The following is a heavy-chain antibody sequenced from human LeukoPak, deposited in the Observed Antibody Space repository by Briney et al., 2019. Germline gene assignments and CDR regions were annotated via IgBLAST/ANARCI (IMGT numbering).Heavy chain of an antibody. CDR3: ARSRGYDYYGGYWFDP. V-gene: IGHV4-59*01. J-gene: IGHJ5*02. CDR2: IYYSGTI. CDR1: GGSISSYY. D-gene: IGHD5-12*01. Sequence: SETLSLTCTVSGGSISSYYWSWIRQPPGKGLEWIGYIYYSGTINGNPSLKSRVTMSIDTSKNQLSLKLSSVTAADTAVYFCARSRGYDYYGGYWFDPWGQGTLVTVSS.